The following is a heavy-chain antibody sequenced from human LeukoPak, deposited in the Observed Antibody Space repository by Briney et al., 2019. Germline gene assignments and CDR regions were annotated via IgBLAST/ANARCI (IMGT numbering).Heavy chain of an antibody. CDR2: IIPIFGTA. Sequence: GASVKVSCKASGGTFSSYAISWVRQAPGQGLEWMGGIIPIFGTANYAQKFQGRVTITTDESTSTAYMELSSLRSEDTAVYYCASATLGYCSSTSCPLYYYCYYMDVWGKGTTVTVSS. D-gene: IGHD2-2*01. J-gene: IGHJ6*03. CDR1: GGTFSSYA. CDR3: ASATLGYCSSTSCPLYYYCYYMDV. V-gene: IGHV1-69*05.